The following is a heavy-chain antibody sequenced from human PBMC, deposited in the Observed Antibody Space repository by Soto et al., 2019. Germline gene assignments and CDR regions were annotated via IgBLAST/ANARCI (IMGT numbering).Heavy chain of an antibody. V-gene: IGHV2-26*01. D-gene: IGHD3-10*01. Sequence: QVTLKESGPVLVKPTETLTLTCTVSGFSLSNARMGVSWIRQPPGKALEWLAHIFSNDEKSYSTSLKSRLTISQDTSKSQVVLTMTNLDPLDTYTYYCARIWMVRGGFACWGEGTLVTVSS. CDR2: IFSNDEK. J-gene: IGHJ1*01. CDR3: ARIWMVRGGFAC. CDR1: GFSLSNARMG.